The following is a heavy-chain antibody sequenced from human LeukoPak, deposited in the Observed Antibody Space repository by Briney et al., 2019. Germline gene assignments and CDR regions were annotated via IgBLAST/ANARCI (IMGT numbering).Heavy chain of an antibody. CDR1: GGTFSSYA. D-gene: IGHD5-18*01. CDR3: ARRGLRGYSYGYKNWFDP. Sequence: GASVKVSCKASGGTFSSYAISWVRQAPGQGLEWMGGIIPIFGTANYAQKFQGRVTITTDKSTSTAYMELSSLRSEDTAVYYCARRGLRGYSYGYKNWFDPWGQGTLVTVSS. J-gene: IGHJ5*02. CDR2: IIPIFGTA. V-gene: IGHV1-69*05.